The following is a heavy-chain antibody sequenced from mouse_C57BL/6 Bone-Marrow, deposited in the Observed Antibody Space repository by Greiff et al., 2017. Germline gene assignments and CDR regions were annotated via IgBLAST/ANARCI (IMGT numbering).Heavy chain of an antibody. CDR1: GYTFTSYW. V-gene: IGHV1-55*01. D-gene: IGHD2-4*01. CDR2: IYPGSGST. Sequence: QVQLQQPGAELVQPGASVKMSCKASGYTFTSYWITWVKQRPGQGLEWIGDIYPGSGSTNYNEKFKSKATLTVDTSSSTAYMQLSSLTSEDSAVYYCARKDYDLYYAMDYWGQGTSVTVSS. J-gene: IGHJ4*01. CDR3: ARKDYDLYYAMDY.